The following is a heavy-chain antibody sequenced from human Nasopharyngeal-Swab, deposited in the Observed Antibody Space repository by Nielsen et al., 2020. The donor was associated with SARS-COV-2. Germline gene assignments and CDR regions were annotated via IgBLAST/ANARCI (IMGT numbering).Heavy chain of an antibody. CDR1: GCSFSSFSYY. J-gene: IGHJ4*02. Sequence: SETLSLTCTVSGCSFSSFSYYWSWIRQPPGKGLEWIGYIYYTGSTNYNASLKSRVTISADTSKNQFSLKLSSVTAADTAVYYCARAPLTIFEYYFDYWGQGTLVTVSS. V-gene: IGHV4-61*01. CDR2: IYYTGST. CDR3: ARAPLTIFEYYFDY. D-gene: IGHD3-9*01.